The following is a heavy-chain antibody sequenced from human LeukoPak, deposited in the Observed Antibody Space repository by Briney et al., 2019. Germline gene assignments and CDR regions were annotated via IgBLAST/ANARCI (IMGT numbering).Heavy chain of an antibody. D-gene: IGHD3-3*01. J-gene: IGHJ6*02. Sequence: GGSLRLSCAASGFTFSSYGMHWVRPAPGKGLEWVAVISYDGSNKYYADSVKGRFTISRDNSKNTLYLQMNSLRSEDTAVYYCARGGSPPNDFWSGTYYYYYGMDVWGQGTTVTVSS. CDR2: ISYDGSNK. CDR3: ARGGSPPNDFWSGTYYYYYGMDV. V-gene: IGHV3-30*03. CDR1: GFTFSSYG.